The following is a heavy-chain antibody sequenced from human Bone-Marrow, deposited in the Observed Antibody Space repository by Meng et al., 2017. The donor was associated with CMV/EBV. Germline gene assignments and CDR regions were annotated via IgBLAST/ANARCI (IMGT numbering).Heavy chain of an antibody. J-gene: IGHJ4*02. CDR1: GFTFRNSA. V-gene: IGHV3-23*01. Sequence: ASGFTFRNSAMSWVRQAPGKGLEWVSVISASAGNTYYADSVKGRFTISRDNSENTVYLQMNSLRAEDTAIYYCAKCPRKTTGDGFDYWGQGTLVTVSS. CDR3: AKCPRKTTGDGFDY. CDR2: ISASAGNT. D-gene: IGHD7-27*01.